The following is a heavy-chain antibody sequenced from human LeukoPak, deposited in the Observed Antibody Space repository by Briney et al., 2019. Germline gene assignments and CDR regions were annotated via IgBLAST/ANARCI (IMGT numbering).Heavy chain of an antibody. J-gene: IGHJ5*02. Sequence: ASETLSLTCTVSGGSISSYYWSWIRQPPGKGLEWIGYIYYSGSTNYNPSLKSRVTISVDTSKNQFSLKLSSVTAADTAVYYCARDDYGDYVGWFDPWGQGTLVTVSS. V-gene: IGHV4-59*01. CDR3: ARDDYGDYVGWFDP. D-gene: IGHD4-17*01. CDR2: IYYSGST. CDR1: GGSISSYY.